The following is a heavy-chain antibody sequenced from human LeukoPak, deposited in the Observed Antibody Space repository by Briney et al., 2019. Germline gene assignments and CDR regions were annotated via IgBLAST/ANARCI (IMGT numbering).Heavy chain of an antibody. CDR1: GGTFSSYA. CDR3: ARALRYPGGWFDP. CDR2: IIPIFGTA. D-gene: IGHD3-9*01. Sequence: SVKVSCKASGGTFSSYAISWVRQAPGQGLEWMGGIIPIFGTANYAQKFQGRVTITADESTSTAYMELSSLRSEDTAMYYCARALRYPGGWFDPWGQGTLVTVSS. J-gene: IGHJ5*02. V-gene: IGHV1-69*01.